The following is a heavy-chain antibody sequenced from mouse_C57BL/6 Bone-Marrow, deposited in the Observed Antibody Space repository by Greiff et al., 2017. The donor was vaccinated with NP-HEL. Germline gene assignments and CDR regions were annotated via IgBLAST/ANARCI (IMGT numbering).Heavy chain of an antibody. CDR1: GYTFTSYW. V-gene: IGHV1-64*01. CDR3: ARGAVVARGAMDY. Sequence: QVQLQQPGAELVKPGASVKLSCKASGYTFTSYWMHWVKQRPGQGLEWIGMIHPYSGSTNYNEKFKSKATLTVDKSSSTAYMQLSSLTSEDSAVYYCARGAVVARGAMDYWGQGTSVTVSS. CDR2: IHPYSGST. D-gene: IGHD1-1*01. J-gene: IGHJ4*01.